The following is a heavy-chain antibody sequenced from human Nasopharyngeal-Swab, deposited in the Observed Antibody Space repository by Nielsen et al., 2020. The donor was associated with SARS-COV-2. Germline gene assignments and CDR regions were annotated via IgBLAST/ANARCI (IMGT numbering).Heavy chain of an antibody. Sequence: VCQMPGKGLEWMGIIYPGDSDTRYSPSFHGQVTISADKSIRTAYLQWSSLKASVTAMYYCARGGDYGRVYFDYWGQGTLVTVSS. V-gene: IGHV5-51*01. J-gene: IGHJ4*02. D-gene: IGHD4-17*01. CDR2: IYPGDSDT. CDR3: ARGGDYGRVYFDY.